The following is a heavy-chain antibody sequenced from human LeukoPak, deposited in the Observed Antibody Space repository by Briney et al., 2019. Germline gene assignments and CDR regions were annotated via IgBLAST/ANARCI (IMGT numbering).Heavy chain of an antibody. CDR1: GFTVSSNH. D-gene: IGHD6-6*01. CDR2: IYSGGGI. V-gene: IGHV3-66*02. J-gene: IGHJ4*02. Sequence: GGSLRLPCVASGFTVSSNHMSWVRQASGKGLEWVALIYSGGGIYYADSVRGRFTISRDNSKNTVSLQMNSLRTEDTAVYYCARDVGSSSDYWGQGTLVTVSS. CDR3: ARDVGSSSDY.